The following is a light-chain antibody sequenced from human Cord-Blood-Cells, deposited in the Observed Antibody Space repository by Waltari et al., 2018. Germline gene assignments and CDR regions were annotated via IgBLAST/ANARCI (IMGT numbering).Light chain of an antibody. CDR3: CSYVGSSTVV. J-gene: IGLJ2*01. Sequence: QSALTQPASVSGSPGQSITISCTGTSSDVGSYNLVSWYQQHPGKAPKPMIYEGSKRPSGVSNRFSGSKSGNTASLTISGLQAEDEADYYCCSYVGSSTVVFGGGTKLTVL. V-gene: IGLV2-23*01. CDR1: SSDVGSYNL. CDR2: EGS.